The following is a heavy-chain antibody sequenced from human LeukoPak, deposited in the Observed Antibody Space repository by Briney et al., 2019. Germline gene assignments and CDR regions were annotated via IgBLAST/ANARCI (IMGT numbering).Heavy chain of an antibody. J-gene: IGHJ5*02. CDR3: AKGAAVIFGVVYNWFDP. CDR2: ISGSGGST. CDR1: GFTFSSYA. V-gene: IGHV3-23*01. Sequence: GGSLRLSCAASGFTFSSYAMSWVRQAPGKGLEWVSAISGSGGSTYYADSVKGRFTISRDNSKNTLYLQMNSLRAEDTAVYYCAKGAAVIFGVVYNWFDPWGQGTLVTVSS. D-gene: IGHD3-3*01.